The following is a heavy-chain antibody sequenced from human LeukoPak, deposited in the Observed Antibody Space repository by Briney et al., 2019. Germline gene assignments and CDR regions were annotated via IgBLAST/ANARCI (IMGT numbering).Heavy chain of an antibody. D-gene: IGHD4-11*01. CDR1: GGSISSYY. V-gene: IGHV4-4*07. Sequence: SETLSLTCTVSGGSISSYYRSWIRQPAGKGLEWIGRIYTSGSTNYNPSLKSRVTMSVDTSKNQFSLKLSSVTAADTAVYYCARDFYSNYAHYYYYYGMDVWGQGTTVTVSS. CDR2: IYTSGST. J-gene: IGHJ6*02. CDR3: ARDFYSNYAHYYYYYGMDV.